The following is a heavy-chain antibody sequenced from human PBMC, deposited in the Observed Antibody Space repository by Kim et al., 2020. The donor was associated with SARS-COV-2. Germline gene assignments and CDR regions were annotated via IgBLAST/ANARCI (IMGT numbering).Heavy chain of an antibody. D-gene: IGHD2-21*02. Sequence: SVKVSCKASGGTFSSYAISWVRQAPGQGLEWMGGIIPIFGTANYAQKFQGRVTITADESTSTAYMELSSLRSEDTAVYYCARDGCGGDCYNKITWFDPWGQGTLVTVSS. CDR2: IIPIFGTA. J-gene: IGHJ5*02. CDR3: ARDGCGGDCYNKITWFDP. CDR1: GGTFSSYA. V-gene: IGHV1-69*13.